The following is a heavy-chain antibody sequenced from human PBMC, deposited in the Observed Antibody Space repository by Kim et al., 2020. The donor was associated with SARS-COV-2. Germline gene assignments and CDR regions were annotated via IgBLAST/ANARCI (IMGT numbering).Heavy chain of an antibody. J-gene: IGHJ3*02. V-gene: IGHV4-39*01. CDR3: ARPPPPGVAAAGRGPDAFDI. D-gene: IGHD6-13*01. Sequence: RVTISVDTSKNQFSLKLSSMTAADTAVYYCARPPPPGVAAAGRGPDAFDIWGQGTMVTVSS.